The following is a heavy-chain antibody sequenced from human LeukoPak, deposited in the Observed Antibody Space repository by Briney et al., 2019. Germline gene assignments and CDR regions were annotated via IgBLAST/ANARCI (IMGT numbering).Heavy chain of an antibody. V-gene: IGHV3-48*03. CDR3: AGVVEMATIGLGYYFDY. D-gene: IGHD5-24*01. Sequence: GGSLRLSCAASGFTFSSYEMNWVRQAPGKGLEWVSYISSSGSTIYYADSVKGRFTISRDNAKNSLYLQMNSLRAEDTAVYYCAGVVEMATIGLGYYFDYWGQGTLVTVSS. CDR2: ISSSGSTI. J-gene: IGHJ4*02. CDR1: GFTFSSYE.